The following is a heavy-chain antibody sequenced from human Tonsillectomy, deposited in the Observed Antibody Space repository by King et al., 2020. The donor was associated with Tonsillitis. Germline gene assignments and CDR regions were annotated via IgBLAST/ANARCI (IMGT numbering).Heavy chain of an antibody. CDR2: TTSNSLYK. CDR1: GFTFNTYS. D-gene: IGHD1-26*01. V-gene: IGHV3-21*01. Sequence: VQLVESGGGLVKPGGSLRLSCEASGFTFNTYSMAWVRQAPETGLEWVSSTTSNSLYKYYSESVKGRFTISRDNAKNSLYLQMNSLGAEDTAVYYCAGVILVGATAFDFWGQGTLVTVSS. CDR3: AGVILVGATAFDF. J-gene: IGHJ4*02.